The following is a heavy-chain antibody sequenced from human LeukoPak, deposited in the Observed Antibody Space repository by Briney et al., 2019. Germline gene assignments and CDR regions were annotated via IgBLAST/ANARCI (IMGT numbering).Heavy chain of an antibody. CDR2: ISGSGGST. CDR3: AKDLWESGLKAFDY. D-gene: IGHD3-3*01. CDR1: GFTLGSYA. V-gene: IGHV3-23*01. J-gene: IGHJ4*02. Sequence: GGSLRLSCAASGFTLGSYAMSWVRQAPGKGLEWVSAISGSGGSTYYAGSVKGRFTISRDNSKNTLYLQMNSLRAEDTAVYYCAKDLWESGLKAFDYWGQGTLVTVSS.